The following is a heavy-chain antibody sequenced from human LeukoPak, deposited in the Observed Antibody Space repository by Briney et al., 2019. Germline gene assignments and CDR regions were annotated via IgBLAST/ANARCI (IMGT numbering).Heavy chain of an antibody. CDR1: GYTFTGYF. CDR3: ARVRIAAAEDYYYYYGMDV. V-gene: IGHV1-2*06. Sequence: ASVKVSCKASGYTFTGYFMHWVRQAPRQGLEWMGRISPNSGGTNYAQKFQGRVTMTRDTSTSTAYMELSGLRSDDTAMYYCARVRIAAAEDYYYYYGMDVWGQGTTVTVSS. CDR2: ISPNSGGT. J-gene: IGHJ6*02. D-gene: IGHD6-13*01.